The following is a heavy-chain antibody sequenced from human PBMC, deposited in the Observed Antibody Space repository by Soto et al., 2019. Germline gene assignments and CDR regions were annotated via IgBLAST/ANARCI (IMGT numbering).Heavy chain of an antibody. CDR3: ARDSGCSGGSCYFNYYYYYGMDV. J-gene: IGHJ6*02. CDR1: GGSISSSNW. Sequence: SETLSLTCAVSGGSISSSNWWSWVRQPPGKGLEWIGEIYHSGSTNYNPSLKSRVTISVDKSKNQFSLKLSSVTAADTAVYYCARDSGCSGGSCYFNYYYYYGMDVWGQGTTVT. CDR2: IYHSGST. V-gene: IGHV4-4*02. D-gene: IGHD2-15*01.